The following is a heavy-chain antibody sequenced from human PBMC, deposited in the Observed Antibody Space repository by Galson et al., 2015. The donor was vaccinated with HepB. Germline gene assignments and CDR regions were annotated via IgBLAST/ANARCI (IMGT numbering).Heavy chain of an antibody. Sequence: SLRLSCAASGFTFSTYGMYWVRQAPGEGLEWVSIIWFDGSNEDYADSVKGRFTISRDNAKNTLYLEINSVRAEDTAVYYCARRRTSSGYYYADYWGQGTLVTVSS. CDR2: IWFDGSNE. CDR3: ARRRTSSGYYYADY. CDR1: GFTFSTYG. V-gene: IGHV3-33*08. D-gene: IGHD3-22*01. J-gene: IGHJ4*02.